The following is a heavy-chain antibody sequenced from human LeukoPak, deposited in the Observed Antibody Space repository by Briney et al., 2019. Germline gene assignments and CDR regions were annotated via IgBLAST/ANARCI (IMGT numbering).Heavy chain of an antibody. CDR3: ASDTAVGY. V-gene: IGHV3-74*01. D-gene: IGHD1-26*01. CDR1: GFTFRNYW. CDR2: INTDGSTT. J-gene: IGHJ4*02. Sequence: PGGSLRLSCAVSGFTFRNYWMHWVRQAPGKGLMWVSRINTDGSTTYYADSVKGRFTIPRDNAKNTVYLQMTSLRAEDTAVYFCASDTAVGYWGQGTQVTVSS.